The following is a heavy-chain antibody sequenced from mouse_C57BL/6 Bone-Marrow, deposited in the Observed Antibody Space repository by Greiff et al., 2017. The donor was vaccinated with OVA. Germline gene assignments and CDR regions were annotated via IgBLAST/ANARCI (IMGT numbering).Heavy chain of an antibody. CDR3: AIPSYYYGSSPFAY. V-gene: IGHV1-26*01. Sequence: VQLQQSGPELVKPGASVKISCKASGYTFTDYYMNWVKQSHGKSLEWIGDINPNNGGTSYNQKFKGKATLTVDKSSSTAYMELRSLTSEDSAVYYCAIPSYYYGSSPFAYWGQGTLVTVSA. J-gene: IGHJ3*01. CDR1: GYTFTDYY. D-gene: IGHD1-1*01. CDR2: INPNNGGT.